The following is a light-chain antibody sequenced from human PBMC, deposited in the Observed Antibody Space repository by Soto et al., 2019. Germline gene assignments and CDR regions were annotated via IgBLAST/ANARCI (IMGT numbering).Light chain of an antibody. CDR3: GTWDSRLSAEV. CDR1: ISNIENNY. J-gene: IGLJ2*01. CDR2: DNN. Sequence: QSVLTQPPSVSAAPGQKVTISCSGSISNIENNYVSWYQQVPGTAPKLLIFDNNKRPSGIPVRFSGSKSGTSATLGITGLQTGDEADYYCGTWDSRLSAEVFGGGTKLTVL. V-gene: IGLV1-51*01.